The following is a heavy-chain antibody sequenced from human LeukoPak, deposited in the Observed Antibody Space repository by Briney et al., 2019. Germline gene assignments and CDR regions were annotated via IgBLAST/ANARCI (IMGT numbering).Heavy chain of an antibody. CDR3: ARILRYFDRGAFDI. V-gene: IGHV3-7*01. D-gene: IGHD3-9*01. J-gene: IGHJ3*02. CDR1: GFTFSSYW. Sequence: GGSLRLXCAASGFTFSSYWMSWVRQAPGKALEWVANIKQDGSEKYYVDSVKGRFTISRDNAKNSLYLQMNSLRAEDTAVYYCARILRYFDRGAFDIWGQGTMVTVSS. CDR2: IKQDGSEK.